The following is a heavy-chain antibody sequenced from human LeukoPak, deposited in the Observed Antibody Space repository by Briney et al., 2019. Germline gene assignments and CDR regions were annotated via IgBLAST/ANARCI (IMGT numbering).Heavy chain of an antibody. V-gene: IGHV3-33*06. CDR1: GFTFSSYG. D-gene: IGHD3-10*01. Sequence: GGSLRLSCEASGFTFSSYGMHWVRQAPGKGLEWVAVIYFDGSKKYYADSVKGRFTISKDNSRNTLYLQMNSLRAEDTAVYHCAKDVSAMVRGYFDYWGQGTLVTVSS. CDR2: IYFDGSKK. J-gene: IGHJ4*02. CDR3: AKDVSAMVRGYFDY.